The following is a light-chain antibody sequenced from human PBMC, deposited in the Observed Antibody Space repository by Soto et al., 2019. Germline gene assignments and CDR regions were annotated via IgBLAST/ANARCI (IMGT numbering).Light chain of an antibody. Sequence: QSALTQPASVSGSPGQSITISCTGTSSDVGGYNYVSWYQQHPGKAPKLLIYEVSNRPSGVSNRFSGSKSGNTAPPTISGLQDEHEADYYCTSYTSSSTKVFGEGTQLTVL. CDR2: EVS. CDR3: TSYTSSSTKV. J-gene: IGLJ3*02. V-gene: IGLV2-14*01. CDR1: SSDVGGYNY.